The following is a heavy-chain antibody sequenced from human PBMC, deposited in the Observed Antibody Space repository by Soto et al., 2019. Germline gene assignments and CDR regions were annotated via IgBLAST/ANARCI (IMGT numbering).Heavy chain of an antibody. CDR1: GGSISSGCYP. D-gene: IGHD1-26*01. Sequence: QVQLQQSGPGLVKPSQTLSLTCTVYGGSISSGCYPWSWIRQHTGKGLEGIGYIYYSGTTYNNPAIKSRVTTTVHSSQKQSSVTVGAVTVDDTAGYYCARGSGDWGQGTLVTVSS. CDR2: IYYSGTT. J-gene: IGHJ4*02. CDR3: ARGSGD. V-gene: IGHV4-31*03.